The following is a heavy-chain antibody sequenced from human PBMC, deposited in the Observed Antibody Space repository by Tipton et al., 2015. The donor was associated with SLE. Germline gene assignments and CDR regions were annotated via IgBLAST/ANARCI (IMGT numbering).Heavy chain of an antibody. CDR2: IYTSGST. V-gene: IGHV4-61*02. J-gene: IGHJ5*02. CDR3: ARGSPPPQLVLGWFDP. CDR1: GGSISSGSFY. D-gene: IGHD6-13*01. Sequence: TLSLTCTVSGGSISSGSFYWSWIRQPAGKGLEWIGRIYTSGSTNYNPSLKSRVTISVDTSKNQFSLKLSAVTAADTAVYYCARGSPPPQLVLGWFDPWGQGTLVTVSS.